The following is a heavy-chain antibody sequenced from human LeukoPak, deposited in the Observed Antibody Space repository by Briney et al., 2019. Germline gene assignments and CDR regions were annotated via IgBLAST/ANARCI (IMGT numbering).Heavy chain of an antibody. J-gene: IGHJ3*02. V-gene: IGHV1-69*04. CDR1: GGTFSSYA. CDR2: IIPILGIA. Sequence: SVKVFCKASGGTFSSYAISWVRQAPGQGLEWMRRIIPILGIANYAQKFQGRVTITADKSTSTAYMELSSLRSEDTAVYYCARGATGDAFDIWGQGTMVTVSS. CDR3: ARGATGDAFDI. D-gene: IGHD1-26*01.